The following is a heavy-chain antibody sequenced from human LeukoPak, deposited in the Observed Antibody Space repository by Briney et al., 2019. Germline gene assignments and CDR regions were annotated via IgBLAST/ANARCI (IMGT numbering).Heavy chain of an antibody. CDR3: AKYSDSTGAHYFDY. CDR1: GFTFSSYA. CDR2: ISGSGANT. V-gene: IGHV3-23*01. D-gene: IGHD2/OR15-2a*01. J-gene: IGHJ4*02. Sequence: GGSLRLSCAASGFTFSSYAMTWVRQPPGKGLGWVSTISGSGANTYYADSVKGRFTISRDNSKNTLSLQMNSLRVEDTALYYCAKYSDSTGAHYFDYWGQGTLVTVSS.